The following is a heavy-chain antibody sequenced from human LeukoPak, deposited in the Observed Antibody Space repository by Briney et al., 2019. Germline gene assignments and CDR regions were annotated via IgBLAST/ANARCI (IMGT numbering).Heavy chain of an antibody. D-gene: IGHD3-10*01. J-gene: IGHJ4*02. Sequence: SETLSLTCTVSGGSISSGGYYWSWIRQPPGKGLEWIGYIYHSGSTYYNPSLKSRVTISVDTSKNQFSLKLSSVTAADTAVYYCARAAVWFGELGGGFDYWGQGTLVTVSS. CDR2: IYHSGST. CDR1: GGSISSGGYY. CDR3: ARAAVWFGELGGGFDY. V-gene: IGHV4-30-2*05.